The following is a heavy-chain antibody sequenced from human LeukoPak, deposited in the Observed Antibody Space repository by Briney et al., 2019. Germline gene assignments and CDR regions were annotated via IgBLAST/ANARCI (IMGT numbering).Heavy chain of an antibody. J-gene: IGHJ4*02. CDR2: IRYDGSNK. Sequence: PGGSLRLSCAASGFTFSTYGMHWVRQAPGKGLEWVAFIRYDGSNKYYADSVKGRFTISRDNSKNTLYLQMNSLRAEDTAVYYCAKERGGIVVVTAIDYWGQGTLVTVSS. CDR3: AKERGGIVVVTAIDY. D-gene: IGHD2-21*02. V-gene: IGHV3-30*02. CDR1: GFTFSTYG.